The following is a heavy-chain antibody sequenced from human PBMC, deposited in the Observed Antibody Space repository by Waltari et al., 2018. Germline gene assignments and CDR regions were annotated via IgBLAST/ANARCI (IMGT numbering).Heavy chain of an antibody. CDR2: IYYSGRT. CDR1: GGSNSGNNYY. D-gene: IGHD6-13*01. J-gene: IGHJ4*02. V-gene: IGHV4-39*01. CDR3: ARHTYSSSPDY. Sequence: QLQLQESGPGLVKPSETLSLTCTVSGGSNSGNNYYWGWIRQPPGKGLEWIGSIYYSGRTYYNPSLKSRVTISVDTSKNQFSLKLSSVTAADTAVYYCARHTYSSSPDYWGQGTLVTVSS.